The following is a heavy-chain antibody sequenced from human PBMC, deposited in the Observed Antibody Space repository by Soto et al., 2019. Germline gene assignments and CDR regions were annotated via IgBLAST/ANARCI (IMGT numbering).Heavy chain of an antibody. Sequence: EVQLVESGGGLVQPGGSLRRSCAASGVAFRTYSLSWVRQAPGKGLEWVAYIDTSSSTMHYADSVEGRFAISRDNAMSSQYLQVNSLRDEDTAIYYCARNKLTGDYREAFDIWGQGTVVTVSS. CDR1: GVAFRTYS. V-gene: IGHV3-48*02. CDR2: IDTSSSTM. D-gene: IGHD7-27*01. CDR3: ARNKLTGDYREAFDI. J-gene: IGHJ3*02.